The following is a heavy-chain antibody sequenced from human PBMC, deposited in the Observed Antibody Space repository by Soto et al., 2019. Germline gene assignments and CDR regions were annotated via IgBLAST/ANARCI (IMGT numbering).Heavy chain of an antibody. CDR1: GGYFTGNNG. V-gene: IGHV4-4*02. CDR3: ASRDPGTSVDY. J-gene: IGHJ4*02. D-gene: IGHD1-7*01. Sequence: SETQCLTWAVSGGYFTGNNGWTWVRQPPGQGLEWIGEIYRTGSTNYNPSLRSRVTISLDKSENQFSLKVTSLTAADTAVYYCASRDPGTSVDYWGQGTLVTVSS. CDR2: IYRTGST.